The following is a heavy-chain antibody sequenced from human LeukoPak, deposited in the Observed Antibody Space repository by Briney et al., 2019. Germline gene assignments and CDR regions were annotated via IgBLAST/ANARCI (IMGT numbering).Heavy chain of an antibody. CDR2: IYPGDSES. CDR1: GYSFTTYW. J-gene: IGHJ4*02. D-gene: IGHD6-19*01. V-gene: IGHV5-51*01. Sequence: GESLKISCKGSGYSFTTYWIGWVRQMPGKGLEWMGIIYPGDSESRYNPSFQGQVTISVDKSISTAYLQWSSLKASDTAMYYCARLAYSSGWYVGAMDYWGQGTLVTVSS. CDR3: ARLAYSSGWYVGAMDY.